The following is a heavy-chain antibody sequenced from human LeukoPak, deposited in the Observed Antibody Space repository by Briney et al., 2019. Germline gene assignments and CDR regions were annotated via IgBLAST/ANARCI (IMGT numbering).Heavy chain of an antibody. J-gene: IGHJ4*02. CDR2: ISGGGGKT. D-gene: IGHD4-17*01. V-gene: IGHV3-23*01. Sequence: PGGSLRLSRAASGFTFITYAMSWVRQAPGKGLKWVSAISGGGGKTYYTDSLKGRFTISRDNYKHTLYLQMNSLRAEDTAVYYCAKGMTILTTRNDYWGQGTLVTVSS. CDR3: AKGMTILTTRNDY. CDR1: GFTFITYA.